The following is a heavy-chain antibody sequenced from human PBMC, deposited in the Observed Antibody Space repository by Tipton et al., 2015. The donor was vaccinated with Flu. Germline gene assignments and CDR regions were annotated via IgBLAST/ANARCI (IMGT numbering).Heavy chain of an antibody. V-gene: IGHV3-7*01. J-gene: IGHJ4*02. CDR2: IKEDGSEI. D-gene: IGHD6-13*01. CDR3: ARDQGIAAAGQDF. CDR1: GFTFSGYW. Sequence: GSLRLSCAASGFTFSGYWMSWVRQAPGKGLEWVANIKEDGSEIYYVDSVKGRFTISRDNAKNSLYLQMNSLRADDTAVYYCARDQGIAAAGQDFWGQGTLVTVSS.